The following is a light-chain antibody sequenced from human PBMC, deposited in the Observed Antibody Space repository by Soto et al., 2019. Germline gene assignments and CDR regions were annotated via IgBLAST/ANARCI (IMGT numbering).Light chain of an antibody. V-gene: IGLV2-14*03. Sequence: QSALTQPASVSGSPGQSMTISCTGSSNEVGAFNYGSWYRHSPGEAPKVLIRGVSIRPSGVSIRFSASKSANTASLTISGLQAEDEALYYCNSYTTSNTWVFGGGTKLTVL. CDR2: GVS. CDR3: NSYTTSNTWV. J-gene: IGLJ3*02. CDR1: SNEVGAFNY.